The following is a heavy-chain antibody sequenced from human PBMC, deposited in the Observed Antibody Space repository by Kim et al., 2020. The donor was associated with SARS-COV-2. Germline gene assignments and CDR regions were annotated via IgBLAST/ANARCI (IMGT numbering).Heavy chain of an antibody. CDR1: GYTFTSYG. CDR3: ARDKDRPELWFRDSDAFDI. Sequence: ASVKVSCKASGYTFTSYGISWVRQAPGQGLEWMGWISAYNGNTNYAQKLQGRVTMTTDTSTSTAYMELRSLRSDDTAVYYCARDKDRPELWFRDSDAFDIWGQGTMVTVSS. CDR2: ISAYNGNT. D-gene: IGHD3-10*01. V-gene: IGHV1-18*01. J-gene: IGHJ3*02.